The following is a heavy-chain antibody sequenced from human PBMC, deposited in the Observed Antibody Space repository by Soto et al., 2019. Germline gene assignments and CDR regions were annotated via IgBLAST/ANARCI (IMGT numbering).Heavy chain of an antibody. CDR2: IIPIFTAA. D-gene: IGHD5-18*01. CDR1: GGTFNTYA. V-gene: IGHV1-69*12. J-gene: IGHJ4*02. CDR3: ARGGDGYRYGVYLDY. Sequence: QVQLVQSGPEVRKPGSSVKISCKASGGTFNTYAINWVRQAPGQGLEWMGGIIPIFTAANHAQKFQGRVTISADASTNTVYMELTNLRSEDAAFYFCARGGDGYRYGVYLDYWGQGTLVTVSS.